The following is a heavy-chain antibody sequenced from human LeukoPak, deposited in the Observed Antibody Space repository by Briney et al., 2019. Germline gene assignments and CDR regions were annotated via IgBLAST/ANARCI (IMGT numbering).Heavy chain of an antibody. J-gene: IGHJ4*02. V-gene: IGHV4-59*12. Sequence: SETLSLTCTVSGGSISSYYWSWIRQPPGKGLEWIGYIYYSGSTNYNPSLKSRVTISVDTSKNQFSLKLSSVTAADTAVYYCARTNRRVVISRTFDYWGQGTLVTVSS. CDR2: IYYSGST. D-gene: IGHD3-3*01. CDR3: ARTNRRVVISRTFDY. CDR1: GGSISSYY.